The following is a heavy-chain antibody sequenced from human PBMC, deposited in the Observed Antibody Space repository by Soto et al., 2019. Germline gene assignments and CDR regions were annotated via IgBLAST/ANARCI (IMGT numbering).Heavy chain of an antibody. CDR1: GGTFSSYA. CDR2: IIPIFGTA. J-gene: IGHJ4*02. CDR3: XXXXXXXXX. V-gene: IGHV1-69*12. Sequence: QVQLVQSGAEVKKPGSSVKVSCKASGGTFSSYAISWVRQAPGQGLEWMGGIIPIFGTANYAQKFQGRVTITADESTSTAYMELISLRXXXXXXXXXXXXXXXXXXXGQGTLVTVSS.